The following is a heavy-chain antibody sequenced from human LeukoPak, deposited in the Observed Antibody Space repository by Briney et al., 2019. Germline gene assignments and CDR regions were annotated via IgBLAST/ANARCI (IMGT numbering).Heavy chain of an antibody. CDR3: ARIFGSGSFYKY. D-gene: IGHD3-10*01. V-gene: IGHV1-2*02. Sequence: ASVRVSCKASGYTFTGYYIHCVGQAPGQGLEWMGWIHPNSGGTTYAQNFQGRVTMTRDTSINTAYMELSSLRSDDTAVYYCARIFGSGSFYKYWGQGTLVTVSS. J-gene: IGHJ4*02. CDR2: IHPNSGGT. CDR1: GYTFTGYY.